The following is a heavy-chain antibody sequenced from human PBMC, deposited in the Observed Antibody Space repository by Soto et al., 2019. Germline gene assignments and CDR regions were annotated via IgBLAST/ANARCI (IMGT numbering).Heavy chain of an antibody. CDR3: ARDRIAAAGTAYYYYGMDV. Sequence: PSETLSLTCTVCGGSISSYYWSWIRQPPGKXLEWIGYIYYSGSTNYNPSLKSRVTISVDTSKNQFSLKLSSVTAADTAVYYCARDRIAAAGTAYYYYGMDVWGQGTTVTVSS. CDR1: GGSISSYY. D-gene: IGHD6-13*01. J-gene: IGHJ6*02. V-gene: IGHV4-59*01. CDR2: IYYSGST.